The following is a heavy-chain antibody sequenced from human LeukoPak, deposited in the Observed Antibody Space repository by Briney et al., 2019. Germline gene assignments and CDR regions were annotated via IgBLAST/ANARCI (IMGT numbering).Heavy chain of an antibody. CDR3: ARDAQNIGYSYGQFDY. Sequence: ASVKVSCKASGYTFTGYYMHWVRQAPGQGLEWMGWINPNSGGTNYAQKFQGWVTMTRDTSISTAYMELSRLRSDDTAVYYCARDAQNIGYSYGQFDYWGQGTLVTVSS. CDR1: GYTFTGYY. CDR2: INPNSGGT. J-gene: IGHJ4*02. D-gene: IGHD5-18*01. V-gene: IGHV1-2*04.